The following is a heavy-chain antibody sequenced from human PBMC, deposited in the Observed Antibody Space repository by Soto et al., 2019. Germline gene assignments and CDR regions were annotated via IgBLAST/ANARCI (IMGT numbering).Heavy chain of an antibody. CDR2: ISNSGST. J-gene: IGHJ4*02. V-gene: IGHV4-30-4*01. Sequence: SETLSLTCTVSGGSVTSDEDYWTWIRQSPGKGLEWIGYISNSGSTGYNPSLKTRLSMSVDRSKNQFTLRLTSVTAADTAAYFCATESGSTYGYFDHWGQGTQVTVSS. D-gene: IGHD5-18*01. CDR3: ATESGSTYGYFDH. CDR1: GGSVTSDEDY.